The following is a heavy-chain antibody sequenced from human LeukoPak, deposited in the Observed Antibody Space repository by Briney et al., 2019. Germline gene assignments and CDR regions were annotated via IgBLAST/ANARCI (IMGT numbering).Heavy chain of an antibody. V-gene: IGHV1-18*01. CDR2: INPNSGGT. Sequence: ASVKVSCKASGGTFSSYAVSWVRLTPGQGLEWLGWINPNSGGTNYAQKLQGRVTMTTDTSTSTAYMELRSLRSDDTAVYYCARGFGGWNWFDPWGQGTLVTVSS. CDR1: GGTFSSYA. CDR3: ARGFGGWNWFDP. D-gene: IGHD3-10*01. J-gene: IGHJ5*02.